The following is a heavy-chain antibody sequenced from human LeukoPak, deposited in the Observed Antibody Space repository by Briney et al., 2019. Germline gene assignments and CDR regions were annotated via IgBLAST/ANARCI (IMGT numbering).Heavy chain of an antibody. V-gene: IGHV4-4*07. J-gene: IGHJ6*02. Sequence: SETLSLTCTVFGDSISNYYWSWLRQPAGKGLEWIGRFYSSGNVKYNLSLQSRVIVSVDTSKNQFSLKLTSVTAADTAVYYCARDSGRIAAVGTTHYYGMDVWGPGTTVTVSS. CDR1: GDSISNYY. CDR3: ARDSGRIAAVGTTHYYGMDV. D-gene: IGHD6-13*01. CDR2: FYSSGNV.